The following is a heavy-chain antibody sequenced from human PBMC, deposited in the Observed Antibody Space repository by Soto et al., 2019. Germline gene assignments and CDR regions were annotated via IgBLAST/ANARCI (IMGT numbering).Heavy chain of an antibody. J-gene: IGHJ4*02. CDR2: INAGNGNT. Sequence: ASVKVSCKASGYTFTSYAMHWVRQAPGQRLEWMGWINAGNGNTKYSQKFQGRVTITRDTSASTAYMELSSLRSEDTAVYYCARDREYSRYDFFAYWGQGTLVTVSS. CDR3: ARDREYSRYDFFAY. V-gene: IGHV1-3*01. D-gene: IGHD5-12*01. CDR1: GYTFTSYA.